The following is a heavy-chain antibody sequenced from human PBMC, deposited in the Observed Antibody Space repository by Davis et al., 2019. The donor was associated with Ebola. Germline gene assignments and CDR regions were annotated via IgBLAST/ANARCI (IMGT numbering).Heavy chain of an antibody. J-gene: IGHJ3*02. V-gene: IGHV3-74*01. D-gene: IGHD3-22*01. CDR3: TRVQPTYYYDSSGYHSPGAFDI. Sequence: GESLKISCAASGFTFSSYWMHWVRQAPGKGLVWVSRINSDGSSTSYADSVKGRFTISRDNAKNTLYLQMNSLRAEGTAVYYCTRVQPTYYYDSSGYHSPGAFDIWGQGTMVTVSS. CDR2: INSDGSST. CDR1: GFTFSSYW.